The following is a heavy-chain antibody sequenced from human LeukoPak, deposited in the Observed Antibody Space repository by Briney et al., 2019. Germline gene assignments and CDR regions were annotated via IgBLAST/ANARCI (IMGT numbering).Heavy chain of an antibody. Sequence: GGSLRLSCAASGFSFSTYWMHWVRQAPGKGLVWVSRINRDGSRTGYADSVKGRFTISRDNTKNTVYLQMNSLRAEDTAIYYCARDRQNYDPYYGMDVWGQGTTVTVS. CDR2: INRDGSRT. CDR3: ARDRQNYDPYYGMDV. CDR1: GFSFSTYW. D-gene: IGHD3-3*01. J-gene: IGHJ6*02. V-gene: IGHV3-74*01.